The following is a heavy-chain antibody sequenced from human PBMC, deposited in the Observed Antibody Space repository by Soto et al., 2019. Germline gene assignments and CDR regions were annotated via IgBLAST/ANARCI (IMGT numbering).Heavy chain of an antibody. CDR1: GGSITSANW. Sequence: SETLSLTCAVSGGSITSANWWTWVRQPPGGGLEWIGEISHSGITNYKASLKSRVTMSVDKTKNDVSLKLTSVTAGDTAVYYCARVLRGWFDPWGQGTPVTVSS. V-gene: IGHV4-4*02. J-gene: IGHJ5*02. CDR3: ARVLRGWFDP. CDR2: ISHSGIT.